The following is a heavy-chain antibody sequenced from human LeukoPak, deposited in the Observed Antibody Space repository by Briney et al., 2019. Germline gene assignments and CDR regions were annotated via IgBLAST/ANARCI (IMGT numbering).Heavy chain of an antibody. CDR2: IYYSGST. Sequence: PSETLSLTCPVSGGSISNYYYWTWIRQPPGKGLEWIGYIYYSGSTYYNPSLKSPVTISVDTSKNQFSLKLSSVTAADTAVYYCARDNPYCSSTSCSDYWGQGTLVPVSS. CDR1: GGSISNYYY. V-gene: IGHV4-30-4*08. CDR3: ARDNPYCSSTSCSDY. J-gene: IGHJ4*02. D-gene: IGHD2-2*01.